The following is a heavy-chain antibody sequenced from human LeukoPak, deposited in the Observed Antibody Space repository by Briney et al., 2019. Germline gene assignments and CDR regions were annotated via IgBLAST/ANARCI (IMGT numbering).Heavy chain of an antibody. V-gene: IGHV3-30*18. D-gene: IGHD6-25*01. CDR1: GFTFSSYG. CDR3: AKDQRLRGTTHFDY. J-gene: IGHJ4*02. Sequence: GGALRHSCAPSGFTFSSYGMHWVRQAPPKGLAWVAVISYDGSIKYYADSVKGRFTISRDNSKNTLYLQKNRARAENTPVYYFAKDQRLRGTTHFDYWGKETLVTVSS. CDR2: ISYDGSIK.